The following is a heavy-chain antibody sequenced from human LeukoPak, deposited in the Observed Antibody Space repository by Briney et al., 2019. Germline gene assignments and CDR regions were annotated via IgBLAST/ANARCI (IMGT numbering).Heavy chain of an antibody. V-gene: IGHV4-34*01. CDR1: GGSFSGYY. J-gene: IGHJ6*03. Sequence: PSETLSLTCAVYGGSFSGYYWSWIRQPPGKGLEWIGEINHSGSTNYNPSLKSRVTVSVDTSKNQFSLKLSSVTAADTAVYYCAAPSSSFESPYMDVWGKGTTVTVSS. CDR3: AAPSSSFESPYMDV. D-gene: IGHD6-13*01. CDR2: INHSGST.